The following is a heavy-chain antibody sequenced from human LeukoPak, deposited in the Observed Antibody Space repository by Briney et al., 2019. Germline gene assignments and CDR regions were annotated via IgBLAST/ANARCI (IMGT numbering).Heavy chain of an antibody. D-gene: IGHD3-10*01. CDR3: ARQNYYGSGSYYFDY. CDR1: GGSISSYY. CDR2: IYYSGST. J-gene: IGHJ4*02. V-gene: IGHV4-59*08. Sequence: SETLSLTCTVSGGSISSYYWSWIRQPAGKGLEWIGYIYYSGSTNYNPSPKSRVTISLDTSKNQFSLKLSSVTAADTAVYYCARQNYYGSGSYYFDYWGQGTLVTVSS.